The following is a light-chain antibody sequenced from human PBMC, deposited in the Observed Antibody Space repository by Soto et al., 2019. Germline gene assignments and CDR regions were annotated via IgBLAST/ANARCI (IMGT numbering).Light chain of an antibody. CDR1: QSITNY. CDR3: QQSFSSLT. CDR2: AAS. J-gene: IGKJ4*01. Sequence: DIQMTQSPSSLSASVGDRVTITCRASQSITNYLNWYQQNPGKAPNLLIYAASRLQTGVPSWFSGSGSATDFTLTMRSLQSDDFATYFCQQSFSSLTFGGGTKVEGK. V-gene: IGKV1-39*01.